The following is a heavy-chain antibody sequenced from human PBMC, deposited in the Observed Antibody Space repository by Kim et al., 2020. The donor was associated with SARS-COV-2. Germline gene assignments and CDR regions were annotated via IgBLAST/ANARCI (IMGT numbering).Heavy chain of an antibody. Sequence: GGSLRLSCAASGFTFSSYAMTWVRQAPGKGLEWVSAISGSDGSTYYADSVKGRFTISRDNSKNTLYLQMNSLRAEDTAVYYCAKDQLSGWYAPFDYWGQGTLVTVSS. D-gene: IGHD6-19*01. J-gene: IGHJ4*02. CDR3: AKDQLSGWYAPFDY. CDR1: GFTFSSYA. V-gene: IGHV3-23*01. CDR2: ISGSDGST.